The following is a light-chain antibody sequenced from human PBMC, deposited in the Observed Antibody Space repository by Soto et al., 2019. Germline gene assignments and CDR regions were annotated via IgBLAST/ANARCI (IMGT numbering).Light chain of an antibody. CDR2: GAS. CDR1: QSVSSSY. J-gene: IGKJ5*01. V-gene: IGKV3-20*01. Sequence: EIVLTQSPGTLSLSPGERATLSCRASQSVSSSYLAWYQQKPGQAPRLLIYGASTRATGIPARFSGSGSGTDLTLTIRRMEPEDFAVYYCQQYGSSPITFGQGTRLEI. CDR3: QQYGSSPIT.